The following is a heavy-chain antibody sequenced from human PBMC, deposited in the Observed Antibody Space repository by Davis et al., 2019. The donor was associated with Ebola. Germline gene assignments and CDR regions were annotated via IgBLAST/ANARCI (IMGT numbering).Heavy chain of an antibody. CDR1: GFTFSSNS. Sequence: GGSLRLSCAASGFTFSSNSMNWVRQAPGKGLEWVSFIRSSSNYIYYADSVKGRFTVSRDNAKNSLYLQMNSLGAEDTAVYYCVRDPALVVTGGGWFFGLWGRGTLVTVSS. J-gene: IGHJ2*01. CDR2: IRSSSNYI. CDR3: VRDPALVVTGGGWFFGL. V-gene: IGHV3-21*01. D-gene: IGHD2-21*02.